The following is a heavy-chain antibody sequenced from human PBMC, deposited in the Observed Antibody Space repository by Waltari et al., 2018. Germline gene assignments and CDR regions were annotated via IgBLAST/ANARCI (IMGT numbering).Heavy chain of an antibody. CDR3: ARFPATAIRGPAWGYYGMDV. V-gene: IGHV4-61*09. Sequence: QVQLQESGPGLVKPSQTLSLTCTVSGGPISSGSYYWSWIRQPPGTGLEWIGEINHSGSTNYNPSLKSRVTISVDTSKNQFSLKLSSVTAADTAVYYCARFPATAIRGPAWGYYGMDVWGQGTTVTVSS. J-gene: IGHJ6*02. CDR1: GGPISSGSYY. D-gene: IGHD2-2*02. CDR2: INHSGST.